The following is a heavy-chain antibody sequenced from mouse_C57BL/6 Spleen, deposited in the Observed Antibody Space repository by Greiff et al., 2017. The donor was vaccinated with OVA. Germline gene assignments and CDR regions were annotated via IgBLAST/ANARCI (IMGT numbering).Heavy chain of an antibody. CDR1: GFTFSSYG. J-gene: IGHJ2*01. CDR2: ISSGGGYT. CDR3: ARHPLSVTTHFDY. D-gene: IGHD2-2*01. V-gene: IGHV5-6*01. Sequence: EVKLVESGGDLVKPGGSLKLSCAASGFTFSSYGMSWVRQTPDKSLEWVATISSGGGYTYYPDSVKGRFTISRDNAKNTLYLQMSSLKSEDTAMYYCARHPLSVTTHFDYWGQGTTLTVSS.